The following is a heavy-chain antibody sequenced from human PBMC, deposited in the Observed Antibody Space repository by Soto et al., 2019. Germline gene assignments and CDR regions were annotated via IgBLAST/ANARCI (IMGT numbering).Heavy chain of an antibody. CDR1: GFTFSSYA. CDR2: ISYDGSNK. V-gene: IGHV3-30-3*01. Sequence: QVQLVESGGGVVQPGRSLRLSCAASGFTFSSYAMHWVRQAPGKGLEWVAVISYDGSNKYYADSVKGRFTISRDNSKTTLYLQMNSLRAEDTAVYYCARKRPAATQRYFDYWGQGTLVTVSS. CDR3: ARKRPAATQRYFDY. J-gene: IGHJ4*02. D-gene: IGHD2-15*01.